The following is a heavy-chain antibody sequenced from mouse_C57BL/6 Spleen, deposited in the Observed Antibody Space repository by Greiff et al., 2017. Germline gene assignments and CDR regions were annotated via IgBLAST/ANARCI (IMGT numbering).Heavy chain of an antibody. J-gene: IGHJ4*01. CDR3: TRHRYYAMDY. CDR1: GYTFTDYE. V-gene: IGHV1-15*01. D-gene: IGHD3-1*01. Sequence: QVQLQQSGAELVRPGASVTLSCKASGYTFTDYEMHWVKQTPVHGLEWIGAIDPETGGTAYNQKFKGKAILTADKSSSTAYMELRSLTSEDSAVYYCTRHRYYAMDYWGQGTSVTVSS. CDR2: IDPETGGT.